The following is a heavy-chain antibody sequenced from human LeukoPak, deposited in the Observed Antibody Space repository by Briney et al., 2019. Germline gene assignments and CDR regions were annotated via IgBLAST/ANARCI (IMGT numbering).Heavy chain of an antibody. V-gene: IGHV1-46*01. CDR3: ARDSNRVTIFGVVTHFDY. CDR2: INPSGGST. Sequence: ASVKVSCKASGYTFTSYEMHWVRQAPGQGLEWMGMINPSGGSTSYAQNFQGRVTTTRDTTTSTVYMELSSLRSEDTAVYYCARDSNRVTIFGVVTHFDYWGQGTLVTVSS. D-gene: IGHD3-3*01. J-gene: IGHJ4*02. CDR1: GYTFTSYE.